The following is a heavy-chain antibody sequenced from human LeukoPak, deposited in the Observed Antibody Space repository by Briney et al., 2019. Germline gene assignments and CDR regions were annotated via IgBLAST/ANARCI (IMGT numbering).Heavy chain of an antibody. CDR1: GYSFASYW. Sequence: GESLKISCKVSGYSFASYWINWLRQMPGKGLEWMGRIDPSDSYTNYSPSFQGHVTISADKSISTAYLQWSRLKASDTAVYYCARRYYYGSGSYKPFDYWGQGTLVTVSS. V-gene: IGHV5-10-1*01. CDR3: ARRYYYGSGSYKPFDY. J-gene: IGHJ4*02. D-gene: IGHD3-10*01. CDR2: IDPSDSYT.